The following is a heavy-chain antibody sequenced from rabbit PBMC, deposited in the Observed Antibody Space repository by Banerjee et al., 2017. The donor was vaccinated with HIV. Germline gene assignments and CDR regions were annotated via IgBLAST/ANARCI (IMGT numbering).Heavy chain of an antibody. V-gene: IGHV1S45*01. J-gene: IGHJ3*01. Sequence: QEQLVESGGGLVQPEGSLTLTCTASGSSFSSSYHMCWVRQAPGKGLEWIACIYAGSSGRTYYASWTKGRFTISKTSSTSVDLKMTSLTAADTATYFCARDPSTTSGVYYLDLWGQGTLVTVS. CDR1: GSSFSSSYH. D-gene: IGHD1-1*01. CDR2: IYAGSSGRT. CDR3: ARDPSTTSGVYYLDL.